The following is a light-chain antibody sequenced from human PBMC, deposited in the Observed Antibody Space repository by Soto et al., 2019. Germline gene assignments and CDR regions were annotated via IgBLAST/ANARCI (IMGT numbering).Light chain of an antibody. CDR3: QQYDYWTPIT. CDR1: QNLRGH. CDR2: GAY. V-gene: IGKV3-15*01. Sequence: DIVMTQSPATLSMSPGDRVTLSCRASQNLRGHLAWYQHKPGQAPRPLIYGAYNRATGVPARFSGSGSGTEFSLSTTNVLPDYSAVYYCQQYDYWTPITFGQGTLLEI. J-gene: IGKJ5*01.